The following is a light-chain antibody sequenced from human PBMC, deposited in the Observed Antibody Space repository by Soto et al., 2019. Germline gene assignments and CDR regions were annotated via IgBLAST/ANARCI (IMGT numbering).Light chain of an antibody. Sequence: DIQMTQSPSSLSASVGDRVTITCRARQSIGRFLNWYQQKPGKAPNVLINVASTLRSGVPSRFSGSGSGTDFNLTINSLQPEDFATYFCQQRFTTPLTFGGGTKVDIK. CDR1: QSIGRF. CDR3: QQRFTTPLT. V-gene: IGKV1-39*01. J-gene: IGKJ4*01. CDR2: VAS.